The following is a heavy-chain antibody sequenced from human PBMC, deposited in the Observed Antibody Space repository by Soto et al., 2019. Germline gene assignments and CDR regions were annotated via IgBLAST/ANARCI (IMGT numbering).Heavy chain of an antibody. D-gene: IGHD6-6*01. Sequence: EVQLLQSGGGPVRSGGSLRLSCVASGFTLNNYRMTWVRQGPGKGLEWVASLYSRPNYIHYTESVKGRFIISRDNAKHSVYLPMSSRRVEDAAVYYCGREKEDEGSSSLRVDYGVDVWGQGTTVTVSS. CDR2: LYSRPNYI. V-gene: IGHV3-21*06. CDR1: GFTLNNYR. CDR3: GREKEDEGSSSLRVDYGVDV. J-gene: IGHJ6*02.